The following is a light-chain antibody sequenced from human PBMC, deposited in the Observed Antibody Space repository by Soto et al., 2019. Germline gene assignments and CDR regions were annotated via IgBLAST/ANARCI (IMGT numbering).Light chain of an antibody. CDR3: CSYAGSSTPVV. CDR1: SSDVGSYNL. J-gene: IGLJ2*01. V-gene: IGLV2-23*01. Sequence: QSALTQPASVSGSPGQSITISCTATSSDVGSYNLVSWYQQHPGKAPKLMIYEGSKRPSGVSNRFSGSKSGNTASLTISGLQAEDEADYYCCSYAGSSTPVVFGGATQLTVL. CDR2: EGS.